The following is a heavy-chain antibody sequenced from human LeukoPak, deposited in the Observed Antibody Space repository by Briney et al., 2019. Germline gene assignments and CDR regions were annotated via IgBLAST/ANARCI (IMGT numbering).Heavy chain of an antibody. CDR3: ARLKPHYLGTFYS. V-gene: IGHV4-4*09. CDR1: AVSTIDHN. Sequence: PETLSLTCLLSAVSTIDHNSGWVRPPPGRGREWVGNIYASGSSYFHPTFKSRVPISVNPSRNQFTLNLTAVTAADTAMFYCARLKPHYLGTFYSWGQGALVT. D-gene: IGHD7-27*01. CDR2: IYASGSS. J-gene: IGHJ4*02.